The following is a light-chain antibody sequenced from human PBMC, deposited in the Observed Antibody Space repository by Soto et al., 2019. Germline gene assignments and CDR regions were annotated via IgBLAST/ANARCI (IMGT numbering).Light chain of an antibody. CDR1: QYVSTTF. J-gene: IGKJ4*01. V-gene: IGKV3-20*01. Sequence: EILLTQSPGTLSLSPGERATLSCRASQYVSTTFFAWYQQKPGQAPRLLIYGTSNRATGIPDRFSGSGSGTDFTLTISRPEPEDFAVYYCQQYGSSPLTFGGGTRMEIK. CDR2: GTS. CDR3: QQYGSSPLT.